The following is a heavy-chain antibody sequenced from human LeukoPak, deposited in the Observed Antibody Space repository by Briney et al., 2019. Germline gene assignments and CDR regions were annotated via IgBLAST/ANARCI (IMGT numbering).Heavy chain of an antibody. CDR3: AKDMEPAAGFFDY. Sequence: GGSLRLSCAASGFTFSSYGMLWVRQAPGKGLVWVAYIRYDGSNKYYADSVKGRFTISRDNSKHALYLQMHSLRAEDTAVYYCAKDMEPAAGFFDYWGQGTLVTVSS. V-gene: IGHV3-30*02. CDR2: IRYDGSNK. D-gene: IGHD6-13*01. CDR1: GFTFSSYG. J-gene: IGHJ4*02.